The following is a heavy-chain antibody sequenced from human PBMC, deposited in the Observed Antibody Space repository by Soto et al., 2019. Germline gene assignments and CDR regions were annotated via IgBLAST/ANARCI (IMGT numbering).Heavy chain of an antibody. CDR3: ARMVKGSYDFDY. CDR1: GFSLSNARMG. Sequence: QVTLKESGPVLVKPTETLTLTCTVSGFSLSNARMGVSWIRQPPGKALEWLAHIFSNDAKSYSTSLKSRLTICKDTSKSQVVLTMTNMDPVDTATYYCARMVKGSYDFDYWGQGTLVTVSS. V-gene: IGHV2-26*01. J-gene: IGHJ4*02. CDR2: IFSNDAK. D-gene: IGHD5-12*01.